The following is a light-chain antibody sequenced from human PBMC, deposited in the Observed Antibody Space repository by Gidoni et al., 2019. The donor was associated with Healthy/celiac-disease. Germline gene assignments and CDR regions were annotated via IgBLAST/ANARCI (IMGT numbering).Light chain of an antibody. CDR3: QQYGSSPGT. CDR2: GAS. Sequence: EIVLTQSPGTLSLSPGERATLSCRASQSVSSSYLAWYQQKPGQAPRLLIYGASSRATGIPDRFSGSGSGTDFTLTISGLEPEDFAVSYCQQYGSSPGTFGQGTKVEIK. J-gene: IGKJ1*01. CDR1: QSVSSSY. V-gene: IGKV3-20*01.